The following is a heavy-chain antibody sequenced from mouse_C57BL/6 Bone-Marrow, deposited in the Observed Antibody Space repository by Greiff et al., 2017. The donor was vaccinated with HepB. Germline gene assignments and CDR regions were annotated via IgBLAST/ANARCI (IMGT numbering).Heavy chain of an antibody. CDR3: ARERDWENYAMDY. CDR1: GFTFSSYA. D-gene: IGHD4-1*01. Sequence: DVMLVESGGGLVKPGGSLKLSCAASGFTFSSYAMSWVRQTPEKRLEWVATISDGGSYTYYPDNVKGRFTISRDNAKNNLYLQMSHLKSEDTAMYYCARERDWENYAMDYWGQGTSVTVSS. CDR2: ISDGGSYT. J-gene: IGHJ4*01. V-gene: IGHV5-4*01.